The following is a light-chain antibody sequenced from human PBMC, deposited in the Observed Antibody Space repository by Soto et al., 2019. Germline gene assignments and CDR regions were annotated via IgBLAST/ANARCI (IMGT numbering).Light chain of an antibody. CDR3: SLYTSENTYV. V-gene: IGLV2-18*01. CDR1: STDFVSYNR. J-gene: IGLJ1*01. CDR2: EAS. Sequence: QCALTQPPSVPGSPGQSVTISCTGTSTDFVSYNRVSWYQQPPGTAPKLIIYEASNRPSGVPDRFSGSKSGNTASLTISGLQAADEADYYCSLYTSENTYVFGTGTKVTVL.